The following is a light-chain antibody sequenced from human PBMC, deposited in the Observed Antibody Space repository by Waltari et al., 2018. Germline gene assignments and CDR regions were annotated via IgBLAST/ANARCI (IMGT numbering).Light chain of an antibody. CDR2: DVS. CDR3: SSYTSSITVM. Sequence: QSALTQPASVSGSPGQSIPISCTGTSSDVGAYDFVAWYQQHPGKAPKLMMYDVSNRPSAVSIRFSGSKSGNTASLTISGLQAEDEADYYCSSYTSSITVMFGGGTKVTVL. CDR1: SSDVGAYDF. J-gene: IGLJ3*02. V-gene: IGLV2-14*01.